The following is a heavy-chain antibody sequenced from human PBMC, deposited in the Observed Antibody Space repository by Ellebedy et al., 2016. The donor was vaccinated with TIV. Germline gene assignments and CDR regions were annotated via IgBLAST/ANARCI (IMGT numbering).Heavy chain of an antibody. CDR2: INHSGST. CDR1: GGSFSGYY. Sequence: SETLSLXCAVYGGSFSGYYWSWIRQPPGKGLEWIGEINHSGSTNYNPSLKSRVTISVDTSKNQFSLKLSSVTAADTAVYYCVRGPMVRGAPYQWGQGTMVTVSS. D-gene: IGHD3-10*01. V-gene: IGHV4-34*01. J-gene: IGHJ3*01. CDR3: VRGPMVRGAPYQ.